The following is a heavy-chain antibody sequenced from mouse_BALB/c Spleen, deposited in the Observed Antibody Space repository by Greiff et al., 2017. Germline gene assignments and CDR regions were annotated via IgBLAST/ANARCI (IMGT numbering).Heavy chain of an antibody. CDR2: IDTSDSYT. V-gene: IGHV1-69*01. J-gene: IGHJ2*01. Sequence: QVQLQQPGAELVMPGASVKMSCKASGYTFTDYWMHWVKQRPGQGLEWIGAIDTSDSYTSYNQKFKGKATLTVDESSSTAYMQLSSLTSEDSAVYYCARAYGNYGLDHFDYWGQGTTLTVSS. D-gene: IGHD2-1*01. CDR3: ARAYGNYGLDHFDY. CDR1: GYTFTDYW.